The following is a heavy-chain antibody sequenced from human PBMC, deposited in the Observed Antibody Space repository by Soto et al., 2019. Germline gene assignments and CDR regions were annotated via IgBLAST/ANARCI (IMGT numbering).Heavy chain of an antibody. J-gene: IGHJ5*02. D-gene: IGHD3-22*01. V-gene: IGHV5-51*01. CDR3: ARKDKSGYFNWFDP. Sequence: ELSCSTSGDRVTSYWIAWVRQMPGKGLEGMGIIFPTDSDTRYSPSFQGQVTISADRSTSTVFLQWASLKASDTAVYFCARKDKSGYFNWFDPWGQGPLVPVSS. CDR1: GDRVTSYW. CDR2: IFPTDSDT.